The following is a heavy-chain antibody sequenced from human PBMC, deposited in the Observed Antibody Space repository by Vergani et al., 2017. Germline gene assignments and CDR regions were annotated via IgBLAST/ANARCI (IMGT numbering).Heavy chain of an antibody. CDR1: GFTFSSYA. CDR3: AKEYGKDWNYWFDP. D-gene: IGHD1-7*01. CDR2: ISGSGGRK. J-gene: IGHJ5*02. V-gene: IGHV3-23*04. Sequence: VQLVESGGGVVQPGRSLRLSCAASGFTFSSYAMHWVRQAPGKGLEWVSAISGSGGRKYYADPVKGRFTISRDNSKNTLYLQMNSLRAEDTAVYYCAKEYGKDWNYWFDPWGQGTLVTVSS.